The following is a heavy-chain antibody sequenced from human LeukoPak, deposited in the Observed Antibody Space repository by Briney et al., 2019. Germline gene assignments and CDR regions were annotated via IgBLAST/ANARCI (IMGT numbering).Heavy chain of an antibody. Sequence: GASVKVSCKASGYIFSNFGINWVRQAPGQGLEWMGWISGYNGYTKYAQKLQGRVTMTRDTSISTAYMELSRLRSDDTAVYYCARDRSYYDSSGYLQYWAQGTLVTVSS. D-gene: IGHD3-22*01. V-gene: IGHV1-18*01. J-gene: IGHJ4*02. CDR2: ISGYNGYT. CDR3: ARDRSYYDSSGYLQY. CDR1: GYIFSNFG.